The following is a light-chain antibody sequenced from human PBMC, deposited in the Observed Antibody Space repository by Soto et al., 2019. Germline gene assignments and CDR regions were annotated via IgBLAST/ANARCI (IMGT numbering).Light chain of an antibody. J-gene: IGLJ2*01. CDR2: LNSDGSH. CDR1: SGHSSYA. Sequence: QLVLTQSPSASASLGASVKLTCTLSSGHSSYAIAWHLQQPEKGPRYLMKLNSDGSHSKGDGIPDRFSGSSSGAERYLTISSLQSEDEADYYCQTWGTGIRGVFGGGTKLTVL. CDR3: QTWGTGIRGV. V-gene: IGLV4-69*01.